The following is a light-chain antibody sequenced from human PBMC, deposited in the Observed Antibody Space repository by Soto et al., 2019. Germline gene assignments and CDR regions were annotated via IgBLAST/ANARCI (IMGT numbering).Light chain of an antibody. V-gene: IGLV2-14*03. CDR2: DVS. Sequence: QSVLTQPDSVSGSPGQSGAISCPAASSDIGNYNYVSWYQQRPGKVPKLIIHDVSDRPSGVSDRFSGSKSGNTAPLTISGLQAEDEADYYCSSYTSTSTYVFGTGTKVTVL. CDR1: SSDIGNYNY. J-gene: IGLJ1*01. CDR3: SSYTSTSTYV.